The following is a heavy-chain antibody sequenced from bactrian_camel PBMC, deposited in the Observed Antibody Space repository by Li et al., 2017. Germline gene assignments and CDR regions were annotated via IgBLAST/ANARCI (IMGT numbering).Heavy chain of an antibody. CDR1: GFTFSNYY. CDR2: IYSAGSNA. V-gene: IGHV3-2*01. J-gene: IGHJ4*01. D-gene: IGHD5*01. Sequence: HVQLVESGGGSVQPGGSLRLSCAASGFTFSNYYITWVRQAPGKGLEWVSRIYSAGSNAYYADSVKGRFTISIDVAKNTLYLQMNRLTTDDTAVYYCAAGLFADFGLGLGTQVTVS.